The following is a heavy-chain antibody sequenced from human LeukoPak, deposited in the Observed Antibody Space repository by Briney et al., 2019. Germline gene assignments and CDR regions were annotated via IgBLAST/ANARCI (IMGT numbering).Heavy chain of an antibody. CDR3: ARGVDPRDLKPRDY. D-gene: IGHD5-12*01. CDR1: GFTFSSYA. Sequence: GGSLRLSCAASGFTFSSYAMSWVRQAPGKGLEWVSAISGSGGSTFYADSVKGRFTISRDNSKNTLYLQMSSLRAEDTAVYYCARGVDPRDLKPRDYWGQGTLVTVSS. V-gene: IGHV3-23*01. J-gene: IGHJ4*02. CDR2: ISGSGGST.